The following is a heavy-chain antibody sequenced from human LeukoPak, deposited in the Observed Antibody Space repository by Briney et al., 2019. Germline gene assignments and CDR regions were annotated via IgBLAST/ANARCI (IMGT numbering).Heavy chain of an antibody. V-gene: IGHV3-30*04. J-gene: IGHJ6*04. CDR3: ARAGYIFPRSAMDV. CDR2: ISYDGSNK. D-gene: IGHD2-15*01. CDR1: GFTFSSYA. Sequence: PGRSLRLSCAASGFTFSSYAMHWVRQAPGKGLEWVAVISYDGSNKYYADSVKGRFTISRDNAKNSLYLQMNSLRAEDTAVYYCARAGYIFPRSAMDVWGKGTTVTISS.